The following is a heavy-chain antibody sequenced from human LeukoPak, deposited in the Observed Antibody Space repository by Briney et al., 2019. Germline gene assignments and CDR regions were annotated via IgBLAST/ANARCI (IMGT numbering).Heavy chain of an antibody. J-gene: IGHJ4*02. V-gene: IGHV1-46*04. D-gene: IGHD3-22*01. CDR3: ARDHHDSSGKQYPSFDY. CDR1: GFTFTNYY. CDR2: INPSGGGT. Sequence: GASVKVSCRASGFTFTNYYIHWVRQAPGQGLEWMGIINPSGGGTSYAQKLQGRVTMTRDTSTSTVYMDLSSLRSEDTAVYYCARDHHDSSGKQYPSFDYWGQGTLVTVSS.